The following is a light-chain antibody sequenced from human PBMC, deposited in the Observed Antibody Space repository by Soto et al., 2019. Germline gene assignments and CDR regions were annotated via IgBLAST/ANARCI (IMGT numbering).Light chain of an antibody. Sequence: QSVLTQPPSVSGAPGQRVTISCTGNSSNIGADHDVHWYQHLPGTAPKLLVYSSNLRPSGVPDRFSGSKSGTSASLAISGLQSEDESDYYCAAWDGSLNGVVFGGGTKLTVL. CDR1: SSNIGADHD. CDR2: SSN. J-gene: IGLJ3*02. V-gene: IGLV1-40*01. CDR3: AAWDGSLNGVV.